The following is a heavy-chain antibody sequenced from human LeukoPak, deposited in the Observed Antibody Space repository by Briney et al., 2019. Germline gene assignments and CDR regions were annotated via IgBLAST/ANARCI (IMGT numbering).Heavy chain of an antibody. CDR1: GYTFADYF. CDR2: INPNSGGT. Sequence: ASVKVSCKTSGYTFADYFIHWVRQAPGQGLEWMGRINPNSGGTEYEQKFQSRVTMTRDTSISTAYVEVNRLISDDTAIYYCARDVSSTSNWEFDYWGQGTLVTVSS. J-gene: IGHJ4*02. CDR3: ARDVSSTSNWEFDY. D-gene: IGHD1-26*01. V-gene: IGHV1-2*06.